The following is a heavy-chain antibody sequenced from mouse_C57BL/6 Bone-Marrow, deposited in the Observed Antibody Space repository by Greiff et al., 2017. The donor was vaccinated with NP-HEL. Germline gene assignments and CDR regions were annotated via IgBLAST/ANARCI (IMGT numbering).Heavy chain of an antibody. D-gene: IGHD2-1*01. CDR1: GFSLTSYG. CDR2: IWRGGST. V-gene: IGHV2-5*01. Sequence: VKLMESGPGLVQPSQSLSITCTVSGFSLTSYGVHWVRQSPGKGLEWLGVIWRGGSTDYNAAFMSRLSITKDNSKSQVFFKMNSLQADDTAIYYCAKPSIYYGNYTPDYWGQGTTLTVSS. J-gene: IGHJ2*01. CDR3: AKPSIYYGNYTPDY.